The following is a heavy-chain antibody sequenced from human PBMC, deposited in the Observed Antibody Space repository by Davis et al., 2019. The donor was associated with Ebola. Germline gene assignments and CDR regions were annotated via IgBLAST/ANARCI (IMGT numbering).Heavy chain of an antibody. CDR1: GYSISSVYY. D-gene: IGHD3-10*01. V-gene: IGHV4-38-2*02. J-gene: IGHJ3*01. CDR2: IYHNGNS. CDR3: ADLWSRPQL. Sequence: SETLSLTCTVSGYSISSVYYWGWIRQPPGKGLEWIGSIYHNGNSYYNPSLKSRVTISVDTSKNHFSLKLSSVTAADTAVYYCADLWSRPQLWGQGTMVTVSS.